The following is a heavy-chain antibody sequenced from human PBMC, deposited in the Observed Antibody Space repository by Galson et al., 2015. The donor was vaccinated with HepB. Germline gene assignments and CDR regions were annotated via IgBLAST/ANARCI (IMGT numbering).Heavy chain of an antibody. V-gene: IGHV3-23*01. CDR1: GFTFSSYA. J-gene: IGHJ4*02. D-gene: IGHD4-17*01. CDR2: ISGSGGST. Sequence: SLRLSCAASGFTFSSYAMSWVRQAPGKGLEWVSAISGSGGSTYYADSVKGRFTISRDNSKNTLYLQMISLRAEDTAVYYCAKSPFGSSFAGHYGDYYFDYWGQGTLVTVSS. CDR3: AKSPFGSSFAGHYGDYYFDY.